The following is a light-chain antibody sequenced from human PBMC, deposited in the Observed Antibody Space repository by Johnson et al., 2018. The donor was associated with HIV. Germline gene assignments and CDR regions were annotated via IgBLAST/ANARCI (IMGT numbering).Light chain of an antibody. CDR2: DNN. CDR1: SSNIGNNY. Sequence: QSVLTQPPSVSAAPGQKVTISCSGSSSNIGNNYVSWYQQLPGTAPKLLIYDNNKRPSGIPDRFSGSKSGTSATLGITGLQTGEQADYYCGTWEDMLNFVFGTGTKVTV. J-gene: IGLJ1*01. V-gene: IGLV1-51*01. CDR3: GTWEDMLNFV.